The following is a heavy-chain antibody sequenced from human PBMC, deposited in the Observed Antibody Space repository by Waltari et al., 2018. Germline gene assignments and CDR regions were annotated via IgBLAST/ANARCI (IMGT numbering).Heavy chain of an antibody. CDR2: IHSDGRKI. Sequence: EVQLAESGGGLVQPGGSLRLSCAVSGFSFSSYWMYWVRQSPGKGLVWRSQIHSDGRKIDYADSVEGRFTSSRDNTKNTLYLEMNSLRAEDTAVYYCARDPSFGDFEAYFDYWGQGTLVTVSS. CDR1: GFSFSSYW. CDR3: ARDPSFGDFEAYFDY. J-gene: IGHJ4*02. V-gene: IGHV3-74*01. D-gene: IGHD4-17*01.